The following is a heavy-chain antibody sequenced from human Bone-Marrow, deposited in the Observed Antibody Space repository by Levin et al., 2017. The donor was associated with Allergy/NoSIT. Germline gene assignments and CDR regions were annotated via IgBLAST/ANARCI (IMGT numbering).Heavy chain of an antibody. CDR2: INPNSGVT. CDR3: AREGVVRFLELPDDGFDV. Sequence: GASVKVSCKASGYTVTDNYVHWVRQAPGQGLEWMGRINPNSGVTNDAERFQGRVTLTTDTAISTFFLELTSLTFDDKAVYYCAREGVVRFLELPDDGFDVWGQGTMVTVSS. D-gene: IGHD1-7*01. J-gene: IGHJ3*01. V-gene: IGHV1-2*06. CDR1: GYTVTDNY.